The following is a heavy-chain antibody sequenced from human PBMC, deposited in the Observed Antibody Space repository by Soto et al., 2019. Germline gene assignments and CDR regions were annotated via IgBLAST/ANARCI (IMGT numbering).Heavy chain of an antibody. D-gene: IGHD3-10*01. CDR2: IHYTGNT. CDR3: ARHYGSGTYPLDY. V-gene: IGHV4-59*01. J-gene: IGHJ4*02. Sequence: PSETLSLTCSVYGDSISGYDWGWIRQPPGKALEYIGYIHYTGNTKYNPSLQSRVTMSADTSKNQLSLKLSSVTAADTAVYYCARHYGSGTYPLDYWGRGTPVTVSS. CDR1: GDSISGYD.